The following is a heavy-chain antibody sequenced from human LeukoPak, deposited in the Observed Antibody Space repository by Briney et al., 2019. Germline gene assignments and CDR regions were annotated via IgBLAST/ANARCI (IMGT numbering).Heavy chain of an antibody. CDR1: GGSISSYY. CDR2: IYYSGCT. D-gene: IGHD2-8*01. Sequence: SETLSLTCTVSGGSISSYYWSWIRQPPGKGLEWIGYIYYSGCTNYNPSLKSRVTISVDTSKNQFSLKLSSVTAADTAVYYCARVLGYCTNGVCYPDYFDYWGQGTLVTVSS. CDR3: ARVLGYCTNGVCYPDYFDY. V-gene: IGHV4-59*01. J-gene: IGHJ4*02.